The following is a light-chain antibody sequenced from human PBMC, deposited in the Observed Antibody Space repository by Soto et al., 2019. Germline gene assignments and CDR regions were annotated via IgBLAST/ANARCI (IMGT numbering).Light chain of an antibody. CDR3: QQYNNWPPGLT. V-gene: IGKV3-15*01. CDR2: GAS. J-gene: IGKJ4*01. CDR1: QSVSSN. Sequence: EIVMTQSPATLSVSPGERATLSCRASQSVSSNLAWYQQKPGQAPRLLMYGASTRATGIPARFSGSGSGTEFTLTISSLQSEDFAVYYCQQYNNWPPGLTFGGGTKVEIK.